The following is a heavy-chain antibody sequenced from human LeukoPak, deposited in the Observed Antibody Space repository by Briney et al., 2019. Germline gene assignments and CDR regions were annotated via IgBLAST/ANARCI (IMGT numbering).Heavy chain of an antibody. CDR3: ARAGAGWYGGFAYWFDP. CDR1: GGSISSYY. CDR2: IYYSGST. J-gene: IGHJ5*02. D-gene: IGHD6-19*01. Sequence: PSETLSLTCTVSGGSISSYYWSWIRQPPGKGLEWIGYIYYSGSTNYNPSLKSRVTISVDTSKNQFSLKLSSVTAADTAVYYCARAGAGWYGGFAYWFDPWGQGTLVTVSS. V-gene: IGHV4-59*01.